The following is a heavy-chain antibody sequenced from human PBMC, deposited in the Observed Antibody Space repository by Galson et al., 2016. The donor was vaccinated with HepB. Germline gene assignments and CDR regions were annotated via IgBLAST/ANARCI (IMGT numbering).Heavy chain of an antibody. Sequence: SSYSMNWVRQAPGEGLEWVSYISGTSSNIYYADSVKGRFTISRDNGKNSLYLQMNSLRDEDTAVYYCARSIMMTFGGVIDDYYYYYGMDVWGQGTTVTVSS. J-gene: IGHJ6*02. CDR1: SSYS. D-gene: IGHD3-16*02. CDR3: ARSIMMTFGGVIDDYYYYYGMDV. V-gene: IGHV3-48*02. CDR2: ISGTSSNI.